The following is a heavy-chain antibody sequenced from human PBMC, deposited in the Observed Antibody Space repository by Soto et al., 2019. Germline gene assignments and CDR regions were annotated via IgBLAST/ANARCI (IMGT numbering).Heavy chain of an antibody. D-gene: IGHD2-2*01. CDR1: GFTFSSYS. CDR3: ARFPPLVVVPAAMFDYYYYMDV. V-gene: IGHV3-21*01. Sequence: EVQLVESGGGLVKPGGSLRLSCAASGFTFSSYSMNWVRQAPGKGLEWVSSISSSSSYIYYADSVKGRFTISRDNAKNSLYLQMNSLRAEDTAVYYCARFPPLVVVPAAMFDYYYYMDVWGKGTTVTVSS. J-gene: IGHJ6*03. CDR2: ISSSSSYI.